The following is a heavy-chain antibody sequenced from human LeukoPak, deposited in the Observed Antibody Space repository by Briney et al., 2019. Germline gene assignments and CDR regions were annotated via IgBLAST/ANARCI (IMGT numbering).Heavy chain of an antibody. D-gene: IGHD3-22*01. J-gene: IGHJ4*02. CDR3: ASPYYYDSSGYLSAFDY. CDR2: ISYDGSNK. Sequence: HPGGSLRLSCAASGFTFSSYAMHWVRQAPGKGLEWVAVISYDGSNKYYADSVKGRFTISRDNSKNTLYLQMNSLRAEDTAVYYCASPYYYDSSGYLSAFDYWGQGTLVTVSS. CDR1: GFTFSSYA. V-gene: IGHV3-30-3*01.